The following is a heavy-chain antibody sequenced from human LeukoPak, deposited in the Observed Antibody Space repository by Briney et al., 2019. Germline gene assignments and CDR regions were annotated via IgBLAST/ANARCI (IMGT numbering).Heavy chain of an antibody. J-gene: IGHJ4*02. CDR1: GFTFSDYY. CDR2: ISSSGSTI. D-gene: IGHD3-22*01. V-gene: IGHV3-11*01. CDR3: ARGGPTYYYDSSGYPPLDY. Sequence: GGSLRLSCAASGFTFSDYYMSWIRQAPGKGLEWVSYISSSGSTIYYADSVKGRFTISRDNAKNSLYLQMNSLRAEDTAVYYCARGGPTYYYDSSGYPPLDYRGQGTLVTVSS.